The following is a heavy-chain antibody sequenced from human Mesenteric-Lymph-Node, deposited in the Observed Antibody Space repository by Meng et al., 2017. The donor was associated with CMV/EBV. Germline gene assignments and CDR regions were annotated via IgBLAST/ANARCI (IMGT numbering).Heavy chain of an antibody. Sequence: AASGFTFSSDAMSWVRQAPGKGVEWVSGISGGGGNTYYADSVKGRFTISRDNAKNTLYLQMNSLRVEDTAVYYCAKGQQRLGPFDFWGQGTLVTVSS. CDR3: AKGQQRLGPFDF. CDR2: ISGGGGNT. CDR1: GFTFSSDA. J-gene: IGHJ4*02. V-gene: IGHV3-23*01. D-gene: IGHD6-25*01.